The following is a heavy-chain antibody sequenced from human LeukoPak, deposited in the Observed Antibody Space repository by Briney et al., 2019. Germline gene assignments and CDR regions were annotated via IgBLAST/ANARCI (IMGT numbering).Heavy chain of an antibody. J-gene: IGHJ4*02. CDR1: GFPFSTDA. CDR2: ISGRGGRT. CDR3: AKGEYAAPFDY. Sequence: GGGLRLSCAAFGFPFSTDAMSWGRQAPGEGGGWGSAISGRGGRTYYAESVKGRVTLSRENSKNTLYLRMNSLTAEDTAVYYCAKGEYAAPFDYWGQGTLVTVSS. D-gene: IGHD3-10*01. V-gene: IGHV3-23*01.